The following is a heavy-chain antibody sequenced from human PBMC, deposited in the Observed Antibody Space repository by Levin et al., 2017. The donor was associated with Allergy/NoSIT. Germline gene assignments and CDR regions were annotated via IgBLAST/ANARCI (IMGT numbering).Heavy chain of an antibody. CDR3: AKDIRITMVQGRFEAFDI. CDR2: ISWNSGSI. CDR1: GFTFDDYA. Sequence: GGSLRLSCAASGFTFDDYAMHWVRQAPGKGLEWVSGISWNSGSIGYADSVKGRFTISRDNAKNSLYLQMNSLRAEDTALYYCAKDIRITMVQGRFEAFDIWGQGTMVTVSS. V-gene: IGHV3-9*01. J-gene: IGHJ3*02. D-gene: IGHD3-10*01.